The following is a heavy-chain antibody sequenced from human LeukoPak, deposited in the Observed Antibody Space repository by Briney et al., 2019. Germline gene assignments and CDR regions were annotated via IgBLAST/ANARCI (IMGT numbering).Heavy chain of an antibody. J-gene: IGHJ4*02. CDR2: IHYTGST. V-gene: IGHV4-59*01. Sequence: SETLSLTCTVSGASITNYYWTWIRQPPGRGLEWIGFIHYTGSTLSNPALKSRLTKSVDTSKNQVSLKLTSVTAADTAIYYCARWNSNYRAFDSWGQGTLVTVSS. CDR3: ARWNSNYRAFDS. CDR1: GASITNYY. D-gene: IGHD1-7*01.